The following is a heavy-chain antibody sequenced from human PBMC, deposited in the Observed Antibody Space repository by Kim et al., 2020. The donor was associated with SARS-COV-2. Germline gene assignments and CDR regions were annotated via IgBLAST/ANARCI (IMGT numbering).Heavy chain of an antibody. CDR3: ASTVHNWNDEDTFDP. Sequence: SETLSLTCAVSGGSISSSNWWSWVRQPPGKGLEWIGEIYHSGSTNYNPSLKSRVTISVDKSKNQFSLKLSSVTAADTAVYYCASTVHNWNDEDTFDPWGQGTLVTVSS. D-gene: IGHD1-20*01. J-gene: IGHJ5*02. V-gene: IGHV4-4*02. CDR2: IYHSGST. CDR1: GGSISSSNW.